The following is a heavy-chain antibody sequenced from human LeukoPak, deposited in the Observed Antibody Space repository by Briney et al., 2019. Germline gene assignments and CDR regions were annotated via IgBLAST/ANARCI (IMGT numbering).Heavy chain of an antibody. Sequence: PSETLSLTCTVSGGSISSYYWGWIRQPPGKGLEWIGSIYYSGSTYYNPSLKSRVTISVDTSKNQFSLKLSSVAAADTAVYYCAVGDAFDIWGQGTMVTVSS. CDR1: GGSISSYY. CDR2: IYYSGST. D-gene: IGHD3-10*01. CDR3: AVGDAFDI. V-gene: IGHV4-39*01. J-gene: IGHJ3*02.